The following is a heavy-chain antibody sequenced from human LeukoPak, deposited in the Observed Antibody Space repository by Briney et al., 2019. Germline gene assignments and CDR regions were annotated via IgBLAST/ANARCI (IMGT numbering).Heavy chain of an antibody. CDR1: GFTFSNYG. CDR3: ARSPTTVTTWGDY. CDR2: IRFDGSNK. J-gene: IGHJ4*02. V-gene: IGHV3-30*02. D-gene: IGHD4-17*01. Sequence: PGGSLRLPCAASGFTFSNYGVHWVRQAPGKGLEWVSFIRFDGSNKYYADSVKGRFTISRDSSKNTLYLQMNSLRAEDTAVYYCARSPTTVTTWGDYWGQGTLVTVSS.